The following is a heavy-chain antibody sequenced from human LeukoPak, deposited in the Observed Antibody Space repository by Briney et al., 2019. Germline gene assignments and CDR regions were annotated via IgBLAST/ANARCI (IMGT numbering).Heavy chain of an antibody. J-gene: IGHJ3*02. V-gene: IGHV5-51*01. CDR1: GYSFTSYW. Sequence: KPGESLKISCKGSGYSFTSYWIGWVRQMPGKGLEWMGIIYPGDSDTRYSPSFQGQVTISADKSISTAYLQWSSLKASDTAMYYCARRWEGDNWNYGSCAFDIWGQGTMVTVSS. D-gene: IGHD1-7*01. CDR3: ARRWEGDNWNYGSCAFDI. CDR2: IYPGDSDT.